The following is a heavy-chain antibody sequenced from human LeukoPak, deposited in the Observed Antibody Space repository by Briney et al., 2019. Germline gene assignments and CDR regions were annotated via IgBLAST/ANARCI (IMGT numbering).Heavy chain of an antibody. J-gene: IGHJ4*02. CDR3: GSGNYLYYFHY. CDR2: ISYDGGNK. CDR1: GFTFSSYG. D-gene: IGHD3-10*01. V-gene: IGHV3-30*03. Sequence: QAGRSLRLSCAASGFTFSSYGMHWVRQAPGKGLEWVAVISYDGGNKYYADSVKGRFTISRDNSKNTLFLQMNSLRAEDTAVYYCGSGNYLYYFHYWGQGTLVTVSS.